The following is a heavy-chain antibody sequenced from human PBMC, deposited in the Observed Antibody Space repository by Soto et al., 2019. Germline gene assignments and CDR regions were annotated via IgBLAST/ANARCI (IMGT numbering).Heavy chain of an antibody. D-gene: IGHD5-18*01. CDR1: GYSFANYW. CDR2: IYPGDSET. V-gene: IGHV5-51*01. J-gene: IGHJ4*02. CDR3: ARPGAPTDTVVYDF. Sequence: GESLKISCKASGYSFANYWIGWVCQKPGKGLEWMGVIYPGDSETTYSPSFEGQVIISVDRSSGTAFLEWSSLKASDTAMYYCARPGAPTDTVVYDFWGQGTQGTVPQ.